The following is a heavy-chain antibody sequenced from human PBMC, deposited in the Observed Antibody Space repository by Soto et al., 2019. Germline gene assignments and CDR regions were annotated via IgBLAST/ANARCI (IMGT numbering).Heavy chain of an antibody. J-gene: IGHJ4*02. Sequence: PGESLKISCKGSGYSFAGYWITWVREKPGKGLEWMGRIDPSDSQTYYSPSFRGHVTISATKSITTVFLQWSSLRASDTAMYYCARQIYDSDTGPNFQYYFDSWGQGTPVTVSS. V-gene: IGHV5-10-1*01. CDR3: ARQIYDSDTGPNFQYYFDS. CDR2: IDPSDSQT. D-gene: IGHD3-22*01. CDR1: GYSFAGYW.